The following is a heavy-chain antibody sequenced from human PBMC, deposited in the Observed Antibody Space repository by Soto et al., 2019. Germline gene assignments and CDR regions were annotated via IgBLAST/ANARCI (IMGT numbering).Heavy chain of an antibody. V-gene: IGHV4-39*01. Sequence: SETLSLTCTVSGGSISSSSYYWGWILQPPGKGLEWIGSIYYSGSTYYNPSLKSRVTISVDTSKNQFSLKLSSVTAADTAVYYCALGNYGMDVWGQGTTVTVSS. D-gene: IGHD6-13*01. J-gene: IGHJ6*02. CDR3: ALGNYGMDV. CDR1: GGSISSSSYY. CDR2: IYYSGST.